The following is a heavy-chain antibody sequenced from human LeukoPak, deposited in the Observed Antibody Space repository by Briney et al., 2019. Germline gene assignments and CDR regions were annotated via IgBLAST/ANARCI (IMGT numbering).Heavy chain of an antibody. D-gene: IGHD3-3*02. CDR1: GFSVSTKY. Sequence: GGSLRLSCAASGFSVSTKYMDWVRQAPGKGLEWVSIIYSGATTYYADSVKGRFTISRDTSKNTVSLQMNSLRAEDTAVYFCARVGDHFHWNLDLWGRGTLVSVSS. V-gene: IGHV3-53*01. CDR2: IYSGATT. CDR3: ARVGDHFHWNLDL. J-gene: IGHJ2*01.